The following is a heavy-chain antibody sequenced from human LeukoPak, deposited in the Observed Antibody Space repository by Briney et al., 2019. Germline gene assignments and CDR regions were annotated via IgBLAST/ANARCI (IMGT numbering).Heavy chain of an antibody. D-gene: IGHD3-22*01. J-gene: IGHJ4*02. CDR3: ARGYYYDSSGHVDY. CDR1: GFTFSSYA. V-gene: IGHV3-30*04. CDR2: ISYDGSNK. Sequence: PGRSLRLSCAASGFTFSSYAMHWVRQAPGKGLEWVAVISYDGSNKYYADSVKGRFTISRDNSKNTLYLQMNSLRAEDTAVYYCARGYYYDSSGHVDYWGQGTLVTVSS.